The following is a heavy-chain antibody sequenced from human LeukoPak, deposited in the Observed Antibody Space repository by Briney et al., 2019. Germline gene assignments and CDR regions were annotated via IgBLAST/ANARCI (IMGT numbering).Heavy chain of an antibody. D-gene: IGHD1-26*01. J-gene: IGHJ3*02. CDR1: GGSISSYY. CDR3: ARDRSGSYWEDAFDI. V-gene: IGHV4-59*01. CDR2: IYYSGST. Sequence: SETLSLTCTVSGGSISSYYWSWIRQPPGKGLEWIGYIYYSGSTNYNPSLTSRVTISVDTSKNQFSLKLSSVTAADTAVYYCARDRSGSYWEDAFDIWGQGTMVTVSS.